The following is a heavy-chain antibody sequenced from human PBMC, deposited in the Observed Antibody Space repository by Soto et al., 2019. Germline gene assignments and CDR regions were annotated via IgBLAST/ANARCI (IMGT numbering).Heavy chain of an antibody. CDR1: GFTFSSYS. CDR2: ISSSSSYI. D-gene: IGHD4-17*01. Sequence: PGGSLRLSCAASGFTFSSYSMNWVRQAPGKGLEWVSSISSSSSYIYYADSVKGRFTISRDNAKNSLYLQMNSLRAEDTAVYYCARQTTVVTPDTYYYCYYGMDVWGQGTTVTVSS. CDR3: ARQTTVVTPDTYYYCYYGMDV. V-gene: IGHV3-21*01. J-gene: IGHJ6*02.